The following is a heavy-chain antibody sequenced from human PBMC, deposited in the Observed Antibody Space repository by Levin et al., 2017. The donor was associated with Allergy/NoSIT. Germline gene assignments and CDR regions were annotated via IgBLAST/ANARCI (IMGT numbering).Heavy chain of an antibody. V-gene: IGHV1-2*02. CDR1: GYTFTGYY. D-gene: IGHD6-13*01. Sequence: GESLKISCKASGYTFTGYYMHWVRQAPGQGLEWMGWINPNSGGTNYAQKFQGRVTMTRDTSISTAYMELSRLRSDDTAVYYCARSGLQRYQQLVPLVYWGQGTLVTVSS. J-gene: IGHJ4*02. CDR3: ARSGLQRYQQLVPLVY. CDR2: INPNSGGT.